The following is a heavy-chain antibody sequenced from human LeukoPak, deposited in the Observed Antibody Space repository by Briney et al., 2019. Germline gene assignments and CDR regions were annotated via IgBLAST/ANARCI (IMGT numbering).Heavy chain of an antibody. V-gene: IGHV1-2*02. Sequence: ASEKVSCKASGYTFTGYYMHWVRQAPGQGLEWMGWINPNSGGTNYAQKFQGRVTMTRDTSISTAYMELSRLRSDDTAVYYCARPRGGGSGSYFYWGQGTLVTVSS. CDR1: GYTFTGYY. J-gene: IGHJ4*02. D-gene: IGHD3-10*01. CDR2: INPNSGGT. CDR3: ARPRGGGSGSYFY.